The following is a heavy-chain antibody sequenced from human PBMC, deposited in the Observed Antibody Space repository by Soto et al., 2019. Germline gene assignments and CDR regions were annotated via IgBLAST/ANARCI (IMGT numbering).Heavy chain of an antibody. CDR1: GLSLSTGKLG. D-gene: IGHD2-2*01. V-gene: IGHV2-26*01. CDR2: IFSIDDK. CDR3: ALIKDCSRTDCYLASFDP. Sequence: SRPTLVNPTETLTLTCTVSGLSLSTGKLGVSWILHPPGKALGWLAHIFSIDDKCYSTSLRSRVTISKYTSTSQVVLTMTNMDPLDSGTYYCALIKDCSRTDCYLASFDPWGQGTLVTVSS. J-gene: IGHJ5*02.